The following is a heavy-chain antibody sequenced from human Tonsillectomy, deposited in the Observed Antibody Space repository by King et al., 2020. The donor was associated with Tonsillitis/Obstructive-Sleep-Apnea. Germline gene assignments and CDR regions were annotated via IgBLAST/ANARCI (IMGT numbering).Heavy chain of an antibody. Sequence: PLQESGPGLVKPSETLSLTCTVSGDSISSNNYYWGWIRQPPGKGLEWIGSISYSGSTYYNPSLKSRVTISVDTSKNQFSLKLRSVTAADTAVYYCAREAPVNWFDPWGQGTLVTVSS. CDR2: ISYSGST. V-gene: IGHV4-39*01. D-gene: IGHD4-17*01. J-gene: IGHJ5*02. CDR1: GDSISSNNYY. CDR3: AREAPVNWFDP.